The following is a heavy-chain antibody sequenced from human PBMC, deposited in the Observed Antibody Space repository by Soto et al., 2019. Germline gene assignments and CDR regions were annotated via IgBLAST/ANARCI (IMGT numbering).Heavy chain of an antibody. CDR1: GFTFSSYG. CDR2: IWYDGSNK. Sequence: GGSLRRSWAASGFTFSSYGMHWVRQAPGKGLEWVAVIWYDGSNKYYADSVKGRFTISRDNSKNTLYLQMNSLRAEDTAVYYCARDKNAAAGGYYGMDVWGQGTTVTVSS. CDR3: ARDKNAAAGGYYGMDV. V-gene: IGHV3-33*01. J-gene: IGHJ6*02. D-gene: IGHD6-13*01.